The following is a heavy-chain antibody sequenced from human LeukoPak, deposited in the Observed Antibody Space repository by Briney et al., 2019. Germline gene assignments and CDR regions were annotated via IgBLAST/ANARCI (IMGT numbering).Heavy chain of an antibody. CDR2: INTNTGNP. CDR1: GYTFTSYY. D-gene: IGHD3-16*01. CDR3: ARGLYYDYVWGSYLTVGY. Sequence: GASVKVSCKASGYTFTSYYMHWVRQAPGQGLEWMGWINTNTGNPTYAQGFTGRFVFSLDTSVSTAYLQISSLKAEDTAVYYCARGLYYDYVWGSYLTVGYWGQGTLVTVSS. V-gene: IGHV7-4-1*02. J-gene: IGHJ4*02.